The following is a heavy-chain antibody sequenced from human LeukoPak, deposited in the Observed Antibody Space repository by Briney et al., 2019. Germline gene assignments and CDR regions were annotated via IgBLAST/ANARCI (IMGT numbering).Heavy chain of an antibody. CDR1: GYIFTSHY. Sequence: GASVKVSCKASGYIFTSHYMHWVRQAPGQGLEWMGVINPSSGSTTYAQKFQGRVTMTRDTSTSTVYMELSSLRSEDTAVYYCARPSSSGLYYFDYWGQGTLVTVSS. V-gene: IGHV1-46*01. CDR2: INPSSGST. D-gene: IGHD6-19*01. J-gene: IGHJ4*02. CDR3: ARPSSSGLYYFDY.